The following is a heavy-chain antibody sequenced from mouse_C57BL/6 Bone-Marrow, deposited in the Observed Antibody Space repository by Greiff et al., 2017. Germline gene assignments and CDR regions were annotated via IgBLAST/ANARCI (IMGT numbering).Heavy chain of an antibody. CDR2: IYPRSGNT. D-gene: IGHD2-1*01. J-gene: IGHJ4*01. CDR1: GYTFTSYG. CDR3: ARSRIYYGNYVLAMDY. V-gene: IGHV1-81*01. Sequence: VQLVESGAELARPGASVKLSCKASGYTFTSYGISWVKQRTGQGLEWIGEIYPRSGNTYYNEKFKGKATLTADESSSTAYMELRSLTSEDSAVYFCARSRIYYGNYVLAMDYWGQGTSVTVSS.